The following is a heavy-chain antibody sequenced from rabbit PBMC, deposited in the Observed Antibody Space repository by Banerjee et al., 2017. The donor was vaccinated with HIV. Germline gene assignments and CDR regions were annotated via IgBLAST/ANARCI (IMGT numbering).Heavy chain of an antibody. V-gene: IGHV1S40*01. D-gene: IGHD4-1*01. Sequence: QSLEESGGDLVKPEGSLTLTCTASGFSFSSSYVLCWVRQAPGRGLELIACIDSGSNTYYATWAKGRFTISKTSSTTVTLQMTSLTAADTATYFCARSYGSGWDWGVWYLWGPGTLVTVS. CDR2: IDSGSNT. CDR1: GFSFSSSYV. CDR3: ARSYGSGWDWGVWYL. J-gene: IGHJ4*01.